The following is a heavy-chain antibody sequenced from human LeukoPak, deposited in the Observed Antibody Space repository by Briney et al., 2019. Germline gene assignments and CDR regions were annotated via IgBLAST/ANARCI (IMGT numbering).Heavy chain of an antibody. J-gene: IGHJ4*02. CDR1: GFTFSSYA. D-gene: IGHD6-13*01. Sequence: PGGSLRLSCAASGFTFSSYAMHWVRQAPGKGLEWVVVISYDGSNKYYADSVKGRFTISRDNSKNTLYLQMNSLRAEDTAVYYCARAMYSSSWSDYWGQGTLVTVSS. V-gene: IGHV3-30*01. CDR2: ISYDGSNK. CDR3: ARAMYSSSWSDY.